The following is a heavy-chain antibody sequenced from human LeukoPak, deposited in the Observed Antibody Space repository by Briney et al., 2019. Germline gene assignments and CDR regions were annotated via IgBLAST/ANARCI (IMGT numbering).Heavy chain of an antibody. CDR1: GFTFSSYA. J-gene: IGHJ5*02. Sequence: PGGSLRLSCAASGFTFSSYAIHWVRQAPGKGLEWVAVISYDGSNKYYADSVKGRSTISRDNSKNTLYLQMNSLRAEDTAVYYCARGPATQLWFTPNWFDPWGQGTLVTVSS. CDR3: ARGPATQLWFTPNWFDP. CDR2: ISYDGSNK. D-gene: IGHD5-18*01. V-gene: IGHV3-30*04.